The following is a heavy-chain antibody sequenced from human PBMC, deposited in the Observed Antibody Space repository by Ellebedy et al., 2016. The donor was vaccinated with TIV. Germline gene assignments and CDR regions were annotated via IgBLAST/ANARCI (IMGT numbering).Heavy chain of an antibody. CDR1: GFTFSGYW. V-gene: IGHV3-74*01. CDR3: ARGAPYESSGADY. CDR2: IDRDGIRT. D-gene: IGHD3-22*01. Sequence: GESLKISCAASGFTFSGYWMHWVRQAPGKGLEWVSRIDRDGIRTSYADTVRGRFTIHRDNAKNTLYLQMNSLRAEETAVYYCARGAPYESSGADYWGQGTLVTVSS. J-gene: IGHJ4*02.